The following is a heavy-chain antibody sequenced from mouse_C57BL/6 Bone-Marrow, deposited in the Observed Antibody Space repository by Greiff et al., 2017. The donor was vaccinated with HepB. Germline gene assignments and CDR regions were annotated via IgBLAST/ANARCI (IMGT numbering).Heavy chain of an antibody. V-gene: IGHV1-39*01. CDR1: GYSFTDYN. CDR2: INPNYGTT. D-gene: IGHD1-1*01. CDR3: ARNGDYYGSSYGFAY. Sequence: VQLKESGPELVKPGASVKISCKASGYSFTDYNMNWVKQSNGKSLEWIGVINPNYGTTSYNQKFKGKATLTVDQSSSTAYMQLNSLTSEDSAVYYCARNGDYYGSSYGFAYWGQGTLVTVSA. J-gene: IGHJ3*01.